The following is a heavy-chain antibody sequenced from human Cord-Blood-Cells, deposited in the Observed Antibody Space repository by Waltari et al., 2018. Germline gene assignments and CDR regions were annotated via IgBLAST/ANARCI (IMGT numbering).Heavy chain of an antibody. CDR1: GGTFSSYA. Sequence: QVQLVQSGAEVKKPGSSVKVSCKASGGTFSSYAISWVRQAPGQGLEWMGGIIPIFGTANYAQKFQGRVTITADESTSTAYMELSSLRSEDTAVYYCARLTTVTTGYYYYGMDVWGQGTTVTVSS. J-gene: IGHJ6*02. CDR3: ARLTTVTTGYYYYGMDV. V-gene: IGHV1-69*01. D-gene: IGHD4-17*01. CDR2: IIPIFGTA.